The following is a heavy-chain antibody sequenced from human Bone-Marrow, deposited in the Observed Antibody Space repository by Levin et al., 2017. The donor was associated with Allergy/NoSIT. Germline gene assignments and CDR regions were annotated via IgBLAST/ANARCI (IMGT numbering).Heavy chain of an antibody. CDR3: ARGFCSGGSCSKTNWLDP. D-gene: IGHD2-15*01. J-gene: IGHJ5*02. CDR1: GYIFIHYY. V-gene: IGHV1-46*01. Sequence: AGESLKISCKASGYIFIHYYIHWVRQAPGQGLEWMGIINPSDGSATYAQKFQGRVTTTSDTSTSTLHMDLSSLASDDTAVYYCARGFCSGGSCSKTNWLDPWGQGTLVTVSS. CDR2: INPSDGSA.